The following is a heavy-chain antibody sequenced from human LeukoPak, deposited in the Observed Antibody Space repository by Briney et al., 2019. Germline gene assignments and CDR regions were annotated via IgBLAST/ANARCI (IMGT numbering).Heavy chain of an antibody. D-gene: IGHD3-9*01. CDR3: AKSVRYFDWAYY. J-gene: IGHJ4*02. CDR2: ISGSGGST. Sequence: GGSLRLSCAASGFTVSSNYMSWVRQAPGKGLEWVSAISGSGGSTYYADSVKGRFTISRGNSKNTLYLQMNSLRAEDTAVYYCAKSVRYFDWAYYWGQGTLVTVSS. V-gene: IGHV3-23*01. CDR1: GFTVSSNY.